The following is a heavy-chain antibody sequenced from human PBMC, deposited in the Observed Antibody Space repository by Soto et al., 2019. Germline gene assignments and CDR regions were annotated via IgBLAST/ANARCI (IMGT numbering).Heavy chain of an antibody. CDR3: ARDLPPSVYYHGMDV. CDR2: TNHDGREE. J-gene: IGHJ6*02. V-gene: IGHV3-7*03. CDR1: GFTFGGYW. Sequence: GGSLRLSCVGSGFTFGGYWIIWVRQAPGKGLEWVAKTNHDGREEYYVDSVKGRFTISRDNTNKAVYLDMNSLRVEDSAMYYCARDLPPSVYYHGMDVWGQGTTVTVSS.